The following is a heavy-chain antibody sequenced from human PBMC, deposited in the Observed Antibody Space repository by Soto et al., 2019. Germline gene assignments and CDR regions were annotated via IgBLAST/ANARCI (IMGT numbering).Heavy chain of an antibody. Sequence: QVQLVESGGGLVKPGGSLRLSCAASGFNFSDYYMSWIRQAPGKGLEWISYISNSSTYTNYADSVKGRFTISRDNAKNSLYVQMNSLRAEDTAVYYCARSRVGVTLYDYWGQGTLVTVSS. CDR3: ARSRVGVTLYDY. V-gene: IGHV3-11*05. CDR2: ISNSSTYT. J-gene: IGHJ4*02. D-gene: IGHD1-26*01. CDR1: GFNFSDYY.